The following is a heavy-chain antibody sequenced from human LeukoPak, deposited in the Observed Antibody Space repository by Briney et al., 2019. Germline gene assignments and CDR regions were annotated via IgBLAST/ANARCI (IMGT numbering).Heavy chain of an antibody. V-gene: IGHV4-31*03. J-gene: IGHJ4*02. Sequence: PSETLSLTCTVSGGSISSGGYYWSWIRQHPGKGLEWIGYIYYSGSTYYNPSLKSRVTISVDTSKNQFSLKLRSVTAADTAVYYCAREKDRGYSYGIDYWGQGTLVTVSS. CDR1: GGSISSGGYY. CDR3: AREKDRGYSYGIDY. D-gene: IGHD5-18*01. CDR2: IYYSGST.